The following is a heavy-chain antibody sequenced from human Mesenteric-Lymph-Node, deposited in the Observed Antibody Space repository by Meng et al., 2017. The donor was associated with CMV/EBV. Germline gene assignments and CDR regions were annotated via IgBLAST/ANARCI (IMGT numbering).Heavy chain of an antibody. CDR3: ARRYSSGYYEDY. V-gene: IGHV3-64*02. J-gene: IGHJ4*02. D-gene: IGHD3-22*01. Sequence: GESLKISCAASGFTFSSYAMHWVRQAPGKGLEYVSAISSNGGSTYYADSVKGRFTISRDNSKNTLYLQMGSLRAEDMAVYYCARRYSSGYYEDYWGQGTLVTVSS. CDR2: ISSNGGST. CDR1: GFTFSSYA.